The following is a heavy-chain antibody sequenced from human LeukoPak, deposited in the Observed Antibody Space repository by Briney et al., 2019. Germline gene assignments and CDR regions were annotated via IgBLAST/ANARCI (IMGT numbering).Heavy chain of an antibody. V-gene: IGHV3-48*01. D-gene: IGHD6-25*01. CDR1: GFTFSSYN. Sequence: GGSLGLSCAASGFTFSSYNMNWVRQAPGKGLEWVSYISGSGGTIYYADSVKGRFTIPRDNAKNSLYLQINSLRAEDTAVYYCARGSSSGWYFDYWGQGTLVTVSS. CDR2: ISGSGGTI. J-gene: IGHJ4*02. CDR3: ARGSSSGWYFDY.